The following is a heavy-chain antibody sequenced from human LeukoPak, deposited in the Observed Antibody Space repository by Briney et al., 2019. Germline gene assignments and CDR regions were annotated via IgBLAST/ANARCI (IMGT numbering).Heavy chain of an antibody. CDR2: IHYSGRT. Sequence: SETLSLTCTVSNGAMSTYYWNWIRQSPEKGLEWIGYIHYSGRTNYNPSLKSRLSMSIDTSKNQFSLNLSPVTAADTAVYFCAKTPDLQLSFPQFDSWGQGTLVTVSS. CDR3: AKTPDLQLSFPQFDS. V-gene: IGHV4-59*01. CDR1: NGAMSTYY. J-gene: IGHJ4*02. D-gene: IGHD3-16*02.